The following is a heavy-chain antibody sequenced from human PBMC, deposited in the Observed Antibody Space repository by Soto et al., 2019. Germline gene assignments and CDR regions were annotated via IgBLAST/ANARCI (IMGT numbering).Heavy chain of an antibody. CDR3: AEGDRNTL. CDR2: IKPDGGAT. V-gene: IGHV1-46*01. D-gene: IGHD3-16*01. Sequence: QVQLLQSGAEVKKPGASVKISCKASGYTFSFDYLSWVRRAPGQGLQWMGKIKPDGGATTYAKSFHGKAPTSSDASTGTVYMELSSLTSDDTAVYYFAEGDRNTLGGQGTLGSASS. CDR1: GYTFSFDY. J-gene: IGHJ4*02.